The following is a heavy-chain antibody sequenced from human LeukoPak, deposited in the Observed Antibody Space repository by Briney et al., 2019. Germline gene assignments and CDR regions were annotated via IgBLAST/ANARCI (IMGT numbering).Heavy chain of an antibody. CDR2: IIPIFGTA. CDR1: GGTFSSYA. J-gene: IGHJ4*02. V-gene: IGHV1-69*13. Sequence: RASVKVSCKASGGTFSSYAISWVRQAPGQGLEWMGGIIPIFGTANYAQKFQGRVTITADESTSTAYMELSSLRSEDTAVYYCAREEAADPIRIGPDYWGQGTLVTVSS. D-gene: IGHD2-15*01. CDR3: AREEAADPIRIGPDY.